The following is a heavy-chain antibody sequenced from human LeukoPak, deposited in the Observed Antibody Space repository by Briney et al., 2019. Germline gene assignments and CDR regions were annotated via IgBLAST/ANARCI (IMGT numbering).Heavy chain of an antibody. J-gene: IGHJ6*02. Sequence: GGSLRLSCAASGFTFSSYGMHWVRQAPGKGLEWVAVISYDGSNKYYADSVKGRFTISRDNSKNTLYLQMNSLRAEDTAVYYCAKGMEDYDILTGVLDVWGQGTTVTVSS. V-gene: IGHV3-30*18. CDR2: ISYDGSNK. CDR1: GFTFSSYG. D-gene: IGHD3-9*01. CDR3: AKGMEDYDILTGVLDV.